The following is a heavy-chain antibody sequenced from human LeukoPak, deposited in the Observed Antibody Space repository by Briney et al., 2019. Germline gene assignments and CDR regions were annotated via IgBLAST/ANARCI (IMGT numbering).Heavy chain of an antibody. CDR2: IIPIFGTA. CDR3: ARDWDCSSTSCYKLKSDYYYYMDV. D-gene: IGHD2-2*02. J-gene: IGHJ6*03. V-gene: IGHV1-69*13. CDR1: GGTFSSYA. Sequence: SVKVSCKASGGTFSSYAISWVRQAPGQGLEWVGGIIPIFGTANYAQKFQGRVTITADESTSTAYMELSSLRSEDTAVYYCARDWDCSSTSCYKLKSDYYYYMDVWGKGTTVTVSS.